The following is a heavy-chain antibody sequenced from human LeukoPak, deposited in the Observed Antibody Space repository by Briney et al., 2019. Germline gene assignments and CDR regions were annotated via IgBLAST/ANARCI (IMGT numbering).Heavy chain of an antibody. Sequence: PSETLSLTCIVSGGSISSYYWSWIRQPAGKGLEWIGRIYTSGSTNYNPSLKSRVTMSVDTSKNQFSLKLSSVTAADTAVYYCARVVEVDSSDIFYFDYWGQGTLVTVSS. V-gene: IGHV4-4*07. CDR3: ARVVEVDSSDIFYFDY. CDR1: GGSISSYY. CDR2: IYTSGST. D-gene: IGHD3-22*01. J-gene: IGHJ4*02.